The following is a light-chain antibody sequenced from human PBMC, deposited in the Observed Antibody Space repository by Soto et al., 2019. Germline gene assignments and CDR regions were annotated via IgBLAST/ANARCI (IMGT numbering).Light chain of an antibody. CDR2: GAS. Sequence: EIVLTQSPGTLSLSPGDRATLSCSASQSVSSSYLAWYQQKPGQAPRLLIYGASSRATGIPDRFSGSGSGTDFTLTISSLEPEDFAVYYCQQRSKWPSITFGQGTRLEIK. CDR1: QSVSSSY. CDR3: QQRSKWPSIT. J-gene: IGKJ5*01. V-gene: IGKV3D-20*02.